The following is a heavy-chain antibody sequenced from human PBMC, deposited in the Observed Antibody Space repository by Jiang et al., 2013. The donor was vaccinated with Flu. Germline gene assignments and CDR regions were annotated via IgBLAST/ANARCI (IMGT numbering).Heavy chain of an antibody. CDR2: IKPNSGDT. Sequence: EVKKPGASVKVSCKASGYTFTVSDYYIHWVRQAPGQGLEWMGWIKPNSGDTNYAQRFQGRVTITRDTSFSTAYMELTSLRSDDTALFFCARGFKWFSYAFDIWGQGTVVTVSS. V-gene: IGHV1-2*02. CDR3: ARGFKWFSYAFDI. D-gene: IGHD3-22*01. J-gene: IGHJ3*02. CDR1: GYTFTVSDYY.